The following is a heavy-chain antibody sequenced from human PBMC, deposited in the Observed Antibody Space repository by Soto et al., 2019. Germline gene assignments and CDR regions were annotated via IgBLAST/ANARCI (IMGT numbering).Heavy chain of an antibody. Sequence: GGSLRLSCVASGLTINTYSMMWVRQAPGKGLEWVSSISSSSSYIYYADSVKGRFTISRDNAKNSLYLQMNSLRAEDTAVYYCARDLYYYASSGFNYWGQGTLVTVSS. CDR1: GLTINTYS. CDR3: ARDLYYYASSGFNY. CDR2: ISSSSSYI. V-gene: IGHV3-21*01. D-gene: IGHD3-22*01. J-gene: IGHJ4*02.